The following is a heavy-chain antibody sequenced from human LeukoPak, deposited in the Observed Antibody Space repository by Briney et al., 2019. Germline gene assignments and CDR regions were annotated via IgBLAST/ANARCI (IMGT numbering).Heavy chain of an antibody. CDR3: ARAGVVGATADY. J-gene: IGHJ4*02. Sequence: PGGSLRLSCAASGFTFSDYYMSWIRQAPGKGLEWVSYISGSGDTIFYADSVEGRFTISRDNAKKSLFLQMNSLSAEDTALYYCARAGVVGATADYWGQGTPVTVSS. CDR1: GFTFSDYY. CDR2: ISGSGDTI. D-gene: IGHD1-26*01. V-gene: IGHV3-11*01.